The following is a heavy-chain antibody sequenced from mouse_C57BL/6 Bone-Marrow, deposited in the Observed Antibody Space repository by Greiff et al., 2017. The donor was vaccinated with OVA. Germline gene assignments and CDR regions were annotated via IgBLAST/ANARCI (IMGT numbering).Heavy chain of an antibody. Sequence: EVQRVESGTVLARPGASVKMSCKTSGYTFTSYWMHWVKQRPGQGLEWIGAIYPGNSDTSYNQKFKGKAKLTAVTSASTAYMELSSLTNEDSAVYYCTIPASYYDYDWYFDVWGTGTTVTVSS. J-gene: IGHJ1*03. CDR2: IYPGNSDT. CDR1: GYTFTSYW. D-gene: IGHD2-4*01. CDR3: TIPASYYDYDWYFDV. V-gene: IGHV1-5*01.